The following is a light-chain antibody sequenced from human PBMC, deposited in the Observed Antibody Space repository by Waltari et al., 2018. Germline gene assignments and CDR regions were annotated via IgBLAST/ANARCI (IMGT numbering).Light chain of an antibody. V-gene: IGKV1-12*01. Sequence: TCQESQGMSFWFVLYQQKPVITPELLFYAVSSLQVGVPSMFNSIGSGTEFTRTISSLLPEDFATYYCQQANSFPTFGHGPKVEIK. J-gene: IGKJ1*01. CDR1: QGMSFW. CDR3: QQANSFPT. CDR2: AVS.